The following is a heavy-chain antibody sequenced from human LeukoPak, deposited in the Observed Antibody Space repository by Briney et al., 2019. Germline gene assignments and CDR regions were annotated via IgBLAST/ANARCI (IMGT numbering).Heavy chain of an antibody. CDR1: GGSISSYY. V-gene: IGHV4-59*08. D-gene: IGHD6-13*01. Sequence: SETLSLTCTVSGGSISSYYWSWIRHPPGKGLEWIGYIYYSGSTNYNPSLKSRVTISVDTSKNQFSLKLSSVTAADTAVYYCARHRVAAAGAWGPFDYWGQGTLVTVSS. CDR3: ARHRVAAAGAWGPFDY. CDR2: IYYSGST. J-gene: IGHJ4*02.